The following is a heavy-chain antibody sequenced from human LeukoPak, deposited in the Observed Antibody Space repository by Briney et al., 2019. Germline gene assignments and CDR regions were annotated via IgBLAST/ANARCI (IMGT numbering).Heavy chain of an antibody. CDR1: GFTFSSYA. J-gene: IGHJ4*02. CDR3: ARHLTNYYHYFDY. V-gene: IGHV4-39*01. CDR2: IYYSGST. Sequence: GSLRLSCAASGFTFSSYAMSWIRQPPGKGLEWIGSIYYSGSTYYNPSLKSRVTISVDTSKNQFPLKLSSVTAADTAVYYCARHLTNYYHYFDYWGQGTLVTVSS. D-gene: IGHD3-22*01.